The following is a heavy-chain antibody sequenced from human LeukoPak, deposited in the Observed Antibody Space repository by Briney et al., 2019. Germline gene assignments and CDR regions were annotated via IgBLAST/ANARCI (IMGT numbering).Heavy chain of an antibody. J-gene: IGHJ5*02. CDR3: VSQQLAPP. Sequence: PGGSLRLSCAASGFTFSNYWMSWVRQAPGKGLEWVANIKEDGSREDYVDSVRGRFTVSRDNAKNSLYLKMNSLRAEDTAVYYCVSQQLAPPWGQGTLVTVSS. V-gene: IGHV3-7*01. CDR2: IKEDGSRE. D-gene: IGHD5-24*01. CDR1: GFTFSNYW.